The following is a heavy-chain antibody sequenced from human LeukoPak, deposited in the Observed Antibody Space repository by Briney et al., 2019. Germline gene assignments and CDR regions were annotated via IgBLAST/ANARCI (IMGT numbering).Heavy chain of an antibody. V-gene: IGHV3-48*03. CDR1: GFTFSNYE. Sequence: PGGSLRLSCAASGFTFSNYEMNWVRQAPGKGLEWVSYISAIDSTTYYADSVKGRFTISRDNAKNSLYLQMNSQRVEDTAVYHCARGLASSNWPHWFDPWGQGTLVSVSS. CDR2: ISAIDSTT. J-gene: IGHJ5*02. D-gene: IGHD6-13*01. CDR3: ARGLASSNWPHWFDP.